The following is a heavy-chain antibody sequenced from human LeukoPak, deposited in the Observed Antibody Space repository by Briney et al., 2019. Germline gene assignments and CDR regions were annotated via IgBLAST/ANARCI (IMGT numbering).Heavy chain of an antibody. CDR1: GFMFSSYG. CDR2: IRYDGSNK. CDR3: AKVLYGSGSYLPLDY. J-gene: IGHJ4*02. D-gene: IGHD3-10*01. V-gene: IGHV3-30*02. Sequence: GGSLRLSCAAPGFMFSSYGMHWVRQAPGRGLEWVSFIRYDGSNKYYPDSVKGRITISRDNSKNTLYLQMNSLRAEDTAVYYCAKVLYGSGSYLPLDYWGQGTLVTVSS.